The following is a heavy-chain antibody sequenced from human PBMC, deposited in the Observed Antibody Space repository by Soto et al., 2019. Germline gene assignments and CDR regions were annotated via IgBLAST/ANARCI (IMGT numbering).Heavy chain of an antibody. D-gene: IGHD2-15*01. CDR2: IIPIFGTA. CDR3: ARDHCSGGSCYFVIIWWLDP. V-gene: IGHV1-69*13. CDR1: GGTFSSYA. Sequence: ASVKVSCKASGGTFSSYAISWVRQAPGQGLEWMGGIIPIFGTANYAQKFQGRVTITADESTSTAYMELSSLRSEDTAVYYCARDHCSGGSCYFVIIWWLDPWGQGTLVTVSP. J-gene: IGHJ5*02.